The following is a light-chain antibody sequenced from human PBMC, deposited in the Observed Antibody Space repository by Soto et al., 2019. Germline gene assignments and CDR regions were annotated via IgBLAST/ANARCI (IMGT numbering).Light chain of an antibody. CDR1: QNILYN. V-gene: IGKV3-15*01. J-gene: IGKJ1*01. CDR3: QQYSSWPRT. CDR2: GAS. Sequence: EIVLTQSPATLSVSPGGRATLSCRASQNILYNLAWYQQKPGQAPRLLVYGASTRATDAPPRFRGSGSGTDFSLTISSLQSEDFATYFCQQYSSWPRTFGQGSRVEIK.